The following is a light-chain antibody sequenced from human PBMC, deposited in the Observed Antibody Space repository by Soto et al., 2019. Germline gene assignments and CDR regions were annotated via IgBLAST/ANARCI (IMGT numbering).Light chain of an antibody. CDR1: QGIRTE. J-gene: IGKJ1*01. CDR2: GAS. V-gene: IGKV1-6*01. Sequence: AIQMTQSPSSLSASVGDRVTITCRASQGIRTELGWYQQRSGRAPKLLIYGASTLQSGVPSRFSGSGSGTDFTLTISDLQPEDFATYYCLQDSSYPRTFGQGTKIDIK. CDR3: LQDSSYPRT.